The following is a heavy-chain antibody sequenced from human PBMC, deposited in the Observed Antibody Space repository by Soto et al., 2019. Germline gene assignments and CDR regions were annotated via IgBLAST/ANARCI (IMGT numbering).Heavy chain of an antibody. Sequence: GGSLRLSYAASGFTFSSYSMNWVRQAPGKGLEWVSYISSSSSTIYSADSVKGRFTISRDNAKKSLYLQMNSLRAEDTAVYYCARDRVFAAVVVTDFDYWGQGTLVTV. CDR3: ARDRVFAAVVVTDFDY. V-gene: IGHV3-48*01. CDR2: ISSSSSTI. J-gene: IGHJ4*02. CDR1: GFTFSSYS. D-gene: IGHD2-21*02.